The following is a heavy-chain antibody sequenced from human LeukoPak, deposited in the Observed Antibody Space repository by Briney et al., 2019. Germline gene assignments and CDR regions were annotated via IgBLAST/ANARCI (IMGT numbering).Heavy chain of an antibody. Sequence: SETLSLTCTVSGGSISSYYWSWIRQPPGKGLEWIGYIYYSGSTNYNPSLKSRVTISVDTSKNQFSLKLSSVTAADTAVYYCARQRIFGDSSGWFDYWGQGTLVTVSS. CDR2: IYYSGST. V-gene: IGHV4-59*08. CDR1: GGSISSYY. CDR3: ARQRIFGDSSGWFDY. J-gene: IGHJ4*02. D-gene: IGHD3-22*01.